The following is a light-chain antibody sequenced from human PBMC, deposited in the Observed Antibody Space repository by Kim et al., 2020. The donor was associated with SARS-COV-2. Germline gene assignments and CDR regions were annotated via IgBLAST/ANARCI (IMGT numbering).Light chain of an antibody. CDR1: QSVLRA. V-gene: IGKV3-15*01. CDR3: QQYKDWAPLT. CDR2: GAS. J-gene: IGKJ4*01. Sequence: SPGEVARLSFRASQSVLRALAWYQQKPGQAPRLLIYGASTRATDIPARFSGSGSGTEFTLTISGLQSEDFAVYYCQQYKDWAPLTFGGGTKVDIK.